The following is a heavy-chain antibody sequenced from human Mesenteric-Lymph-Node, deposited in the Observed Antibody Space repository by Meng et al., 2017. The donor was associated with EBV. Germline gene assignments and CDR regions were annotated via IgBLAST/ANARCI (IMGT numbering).Heavy chain of an antibody. Sequence: QGQRVASGPEVKKPGASVNVSCKASGYTFSNFGISWVRQAPGQGLEWLAWISVYNGNTKYGQKLQGRVTVTTDTSTSTAYMELRSLRSDDTAVYYCARESPSMTGAGTFDYWGQGTLVTVSS. CDR3: ARESPSMTGAGTFDY. CDR1: GYTFSNFG. J-gene: IGHJ4*02. D-gene: IGHD6-13*01. CDR2: ISVYNGNT. V-gene: IGHV1-18*01.